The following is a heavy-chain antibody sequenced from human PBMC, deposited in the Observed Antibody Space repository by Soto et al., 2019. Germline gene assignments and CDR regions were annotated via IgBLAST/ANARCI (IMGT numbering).Heavy chain of an antibody. D-gene: IGHD4-4*01. V-gene: IGHV5-51*01. CDR1: GYRFTSYW. CDR3: ARQLGHDYINNWFDP. CDR2: IYPGDSDA. J-gene: IGHJ5*02. Sequence: PXESLTISGKGSGYRFTSYWIALVRQMPGKGLEWMGIIYPGDSDARYSPSFQGQVTISVDKSISTAYLQWSSLKASDTAIYYCARQLGHDYINNWFDPWGQGTLVTVSS.